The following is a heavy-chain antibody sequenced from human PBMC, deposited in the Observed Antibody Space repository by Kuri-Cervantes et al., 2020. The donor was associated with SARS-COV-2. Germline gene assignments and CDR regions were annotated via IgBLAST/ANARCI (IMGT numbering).Heavy chain of an antibody. Sequence: SETLSLTCAVSGGSVSSGGYSWSWIRQPPGKGLEWIGYIYHSGSTYYSPSLKSRVTISVDTSKNQFSLKLSSVTAADTAVYYCARHPSELNQLLYWVYYYYMDVWGKGTTVTVSS. D-gene: IGHD2-2*02. CDR1: GGSVSSGGYS. V-gene: IGHV4-30-2*01. CDR2: IYHSGST. J-gene: IGHJ6*03. CDR3: ARHPSELNQLLYWVYYYYMDV.